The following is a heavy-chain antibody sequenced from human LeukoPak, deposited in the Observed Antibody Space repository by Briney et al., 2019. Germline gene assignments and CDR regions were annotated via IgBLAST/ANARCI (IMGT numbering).Heavy chain of an antibody. V-gene: IGHV5-51*01. D-gene: IGHD6-19*01. Sequence: EESLQISCQGSGYSFTSYWIGWVRQMPGKGLEWMGIIYPGDSDTRYSPSFQGQVTISADKSISTAYLQWSSLKASDTAMYYCARRGQWLAVGDFDYWGQGTLVTVSS. CDR2: IYPGDSDT. CDR1: GYSFTSYW. J-gene: IGHJ4*02. CDR3: ARRGQWLAVGDFDY.